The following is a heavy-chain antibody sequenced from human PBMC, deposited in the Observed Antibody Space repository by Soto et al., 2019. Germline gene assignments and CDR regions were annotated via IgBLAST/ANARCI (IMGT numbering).Heavy chain of an antibody. V-gene: IGHV3-23*01. D-gene: IGHD5-18*01. CDR3: AKFCGYSYSYRLYFDY. J-gene: IGHJ4*02. CDR2: IRGSSTFT. CDR1: GFSFANYA. Sequence: GESLTLSCAASGFSFANYAITWVRQARGQGPEWVVTIRGSSTFTKYRDCVEVRFTISRDKSKNTLYLKMNSVKAEDTSIYSCAKFCGYSYSYRLYFDYWGQGTLVTVSS.